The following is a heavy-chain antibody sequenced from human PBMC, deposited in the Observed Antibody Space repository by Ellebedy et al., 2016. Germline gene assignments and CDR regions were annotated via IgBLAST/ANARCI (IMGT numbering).Heavy chain of an antibody. CDR3: ARGEVVTAILYYYYGMDV. CDR1: GGSISSGGYY. J-gene: IGHJ6*02. Sequence: SETLSLTXTVSGGSISSGGYYWSWIRQHPGKGLEWIGYIYYSGSTYYNPSLKSRVTISVDTSKNQFSLKLSSVTAADTAVYYCARGEVVTAILYYYYGMDVWGQGTTVTVSS. CDR2: IYYSGST. D-gene: IGHD2-21*02. V-gene: IGHV4-31*03.